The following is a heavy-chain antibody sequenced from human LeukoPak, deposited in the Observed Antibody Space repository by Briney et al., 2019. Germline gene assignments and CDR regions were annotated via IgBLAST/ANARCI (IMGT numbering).Heavy chain of an antibody. V-gene: IGHV3-30-3*01. CDR3: ARRRYSGSYPFQH. CDR1: GFTFSSYA. J-gene: IGHJ1*01. CDR2: ISYDGSNK. Sequence: GESLRLSCAASGFTFSSYAMHWVRQPPGKGLEWVAVISYDGSNKYYAASVKGRFNICRDNSKDTMYMQMNSLRAEDTAVYYCARRRYSGSYPFQHWGQGTLVTVSS. D-gene: IGHD1-26*01.